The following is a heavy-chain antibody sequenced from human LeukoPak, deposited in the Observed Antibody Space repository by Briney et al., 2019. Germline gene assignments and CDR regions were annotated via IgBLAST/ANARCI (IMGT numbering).Heavy chain of an antibody. D-gene: IGHD3-22*01. Sequence: SETLSLTCTLSGGSISSYYWSWIRQPPGKGLEWIGYIYTSGSPNYNPSLKSRVTISVDTSKNQFSLKLSSVTAADTAVYYCARRAKGYYYDSSGYPAGYMDVWGKGTTVTVSS. CDR3: ARRAKGYYYDSSGYPAGYMDV. V-gene: IGHV4-4*09. CDR2: IYTSGSP. J-gene: IGHJ6*03. CDR1: GGSISSYY.